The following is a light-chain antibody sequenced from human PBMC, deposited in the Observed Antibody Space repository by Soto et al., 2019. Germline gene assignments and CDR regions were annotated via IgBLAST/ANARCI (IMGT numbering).Light chain of an antibody. V-gene: IGKV3-15*01. CDR2: GAS. J-gene: IGKJ2*01. Sequence: EIVMTQSPATLSVFPGERATLSCRASQTVSTNLAWYQQKPGQAPRLLIFGASARAAGVPARFSGRGSGTEFTLTITSLQSEDFAVYYCLQYNNCPPYSFGQGTRLEIK. CDR3: LQYNNCPPYS. CDR1: QTVSTN.